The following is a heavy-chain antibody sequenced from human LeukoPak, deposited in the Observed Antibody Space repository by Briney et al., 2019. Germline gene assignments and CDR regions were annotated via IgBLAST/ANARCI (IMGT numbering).Heavy chain of an antibody. CDR3: ARGHSRKYYYDSSGYSPFDY. J-gene: IGHJ4*02. CDR2: ISYDGSNK. D-gene: IGHD3-22*01. CDR1: GFTFSSYA. V-gene: IGHV3-30-3*01. Sequence: QPGGSLRLSCAASGFTFSSYAMHWVRQAPVKGLEWVAVISYDGSNKYYADSVKGRFTISRDNSKNTLYLQMNSLRAEDTAVYYCARGHSRKYYYDSSGYSPFDYWGQGTLVTVSS.